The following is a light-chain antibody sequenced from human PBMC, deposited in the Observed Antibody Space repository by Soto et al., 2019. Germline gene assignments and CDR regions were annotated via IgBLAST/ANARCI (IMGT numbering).Light chain of an antibody. V-gene: IGLV2-8*01. CDR3: SSYGGSNNLV. CDR2: EVN. J-gene: IGLJ2*01. Sequence: ALTQPPSASGSPGQSVTISCTGASSDVGGYNYVSWYQQHPGKAPKLMIYEVNKRPSGVPDRFSGSKFGNTASLTVSGLQGGDEADYYCSSYGGSNNLVFGGGTKLTVL. CDR1: SSDVGGYNY.